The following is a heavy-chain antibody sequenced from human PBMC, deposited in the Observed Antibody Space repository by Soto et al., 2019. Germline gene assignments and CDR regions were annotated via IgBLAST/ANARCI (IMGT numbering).Heavy chain of an antibody. CDR3: ASHQGYSYGTRFDY. CDR2: IIPIFGTA. CDR1: RGTFSSYA. Sequence: QVQLVQSGAEVKKPGSTRKVSCKGSRGTFSSYAISWVRQAPGQGLEWMGGIIPIFGTANYAQKFQGRVTITADESTSTAYMELSSLRSEDMAVYYCASHQGYSYGTRFDYWGQGTLVTVSS. D-gene: IGHD5-18*01. V-gene: IGHV1-69*12. J-gene: IGHJ4*02.